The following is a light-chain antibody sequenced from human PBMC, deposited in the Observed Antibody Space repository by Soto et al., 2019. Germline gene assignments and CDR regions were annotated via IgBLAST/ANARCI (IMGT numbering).Light chain of an antibody. CDR2: KAS. J-gene: IGKJ2*01. CDR1: QSISSW. CDR3: QQYNSYSPYT. V-gene: IGKV1-5*03. Sequence: DIQMTQSPSTLSASVGDRVTITCRASQSISSWLAWSQQKPGKAPKLLIYKASSLESGVPSRFSGSRSGTEFTPTTSSLQPDDFATDDCQQYNSYSPYTFGQGTKLEIK.